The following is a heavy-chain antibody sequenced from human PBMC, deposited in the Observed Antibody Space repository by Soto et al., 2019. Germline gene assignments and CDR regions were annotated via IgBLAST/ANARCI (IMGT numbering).Heavy chain of an antibody. Sequence: EVQLVQSGAEVKKPGESLKISCKGSGYSFTSYWIGWVRQMPGKGLEWMGIIYPGDSDTRYSPSFQGQVTISADKSISTAYLQWSSLKASDTAMYYCARIGPIGSGYDLLAMYDYWGQGTLVTVSS. V-gene: IGHV5-51*03. D-gene: IGHD5-12*01. CDR1: GYSFTSYW. J-gene: IGHJ4*02. CDR3: ARIGPIGSGYDLLAMYDY. CDR2: IYPGDSDT.